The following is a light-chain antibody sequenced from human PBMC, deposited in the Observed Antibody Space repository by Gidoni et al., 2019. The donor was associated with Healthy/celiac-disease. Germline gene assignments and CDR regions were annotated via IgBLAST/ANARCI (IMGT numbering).Light chain of an antibody. J-gene: IGKJ5*01. V-gene: IGKV1-8*01. CDR2: ASS. Sequence: AIRMTQSPSSLSTSTGDRVTITCRASQGISIYLAWYQQKPGKAPKLLIYASSTLQSGVPSRFSGSGSGTDFTLTISCLQSEDFATYYCQQYYSYPLTFGQRTRLEIK. CDR1: QGISIY. CDR3: QQYYSYPLT.